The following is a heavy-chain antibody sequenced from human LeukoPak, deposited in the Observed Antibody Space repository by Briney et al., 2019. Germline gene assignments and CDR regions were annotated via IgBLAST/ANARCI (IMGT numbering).Heavy chain of an antibody. CDR3: TPSGSYAEGVGY. D-gene: IGHD1-26*01. CDR2: IRTRANGYSS. CDR1: GFTFSGSA. V-gene: IGHV3-73*01. J-gene: IGHJ4*02. Sequence: PGGSLRLSCAASGFTFSGSAIHWVRQASGKGLEWIGRIRTRANGYSSAYSASVQGRFPISRDDSKNTAYLQMNSLKTEDTAVYYRTPSGSYAEGVGYWGQGTLVTVSS.